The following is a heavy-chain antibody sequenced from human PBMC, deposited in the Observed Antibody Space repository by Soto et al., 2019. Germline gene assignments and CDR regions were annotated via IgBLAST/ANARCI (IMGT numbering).Heavy chain of an antibody. V-gene: IGHV3-30-3*01. Sequence: XGSLRLSCAASGFTLSTYSIHWVRQAPGKGLEWVSLISYDGTKKYFADSVKGRFTISRDNSKNTLYLQLNNLRAEDTAVYYCARDAYYYDSGAKYHDYWGQGTLVTV. J-gene: IGHJ4*02. CDR2: ISYDGTKK. D-gene: IGHD3-22*01. CDR1: GFTLSTYS. CDR3: ARDAYYYDSGAKYHDY.